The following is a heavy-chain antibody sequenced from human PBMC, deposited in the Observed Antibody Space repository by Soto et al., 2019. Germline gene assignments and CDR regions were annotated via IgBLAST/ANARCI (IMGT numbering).Heavy chain of an antibody. CDR1: GFSLSTSGVG. CDR2: IYWDDDK. D-gene: IGHD3-22*01. CDR3: AQILYYYDSSGYSSYYFDY. J-gene: IGHJ4*02. V-gene: IGHV2-5*02. Sequence: GSGPTLVNPTQTLTLTCTFSGFSLSTSGVGVGWIRQPPGKALEWLALIYWDDDKRYSPSLKSRLTITKDTSKNQVVLTMTNMDPVDTATYYCAQILYYYDSSGYSSYYFDYWGQGTLVTSPQ.